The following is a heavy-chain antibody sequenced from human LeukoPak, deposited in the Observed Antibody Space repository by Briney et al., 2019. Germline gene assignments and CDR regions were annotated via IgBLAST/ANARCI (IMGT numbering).Heavy chain of an antibody. V-gene: IGHV4-59*01. J-gene: IGHJ3*02. CDR2: IYYSGST. CDR3: AREKRDGYGNDAFDI. D-gene: IGHD5-24*01. CDR1: GGSISSYY. Sequence: SETLSLTCTVSGGSISSYYWSWIRQPPGKGLEWIGYIYYSGSTNYNPSLKSRVTISVDTSKNQFSPKLSSVTAADTAVYYCAREKRDGYGNDAFDIWGQGTMVTVSS.